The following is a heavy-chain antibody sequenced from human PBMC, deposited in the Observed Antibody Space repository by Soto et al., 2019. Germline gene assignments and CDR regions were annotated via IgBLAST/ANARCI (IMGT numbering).Heavy chain of an antibody. CDR3: ARGWETVGSTTSFAY. CDR2: IIPMFGTP. D-gene: IGHD1-26*01. V-gene: IGHV1-69*06. Sequence: QVQLVQSGAEVKKPGSSVKVSCKASGGTFSNYGFSWVRQAPGQGLEWMGGIIPMFGTPNYAQRFQGRVTITADKCTTTAFMEVRNLKSDDTAVYYCARGWETVGSTTSFAYWGQGTLVTVSS. CDR1: GGTFSNYG. J-gene: IGHJ4*02.